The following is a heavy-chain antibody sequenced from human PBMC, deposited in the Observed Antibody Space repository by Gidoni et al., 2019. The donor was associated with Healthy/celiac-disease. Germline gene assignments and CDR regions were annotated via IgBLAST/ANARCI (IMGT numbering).Heavy chain of an antibody. D-gene: IGHD2-15*01. CDR3: ARASPPRRVGLVYYYYGMDV. CDR2: MSGSGGST. Sequence: EVQLLESGGGLVQPGGSLRLSCAASGFTFSSYAMSWVRQAPGKGLEWVSAMSGSGGSTYYADSVKGRFTISRDNSKNTLYLQMNSLRAEDTAVYYCARASPPRRVGLVYYYYGMDVWGQGTTVTVSS. V-gene: IGHV3-23*01. CDR1: GFTFSSYA. J-gene: IGHJ6*02.